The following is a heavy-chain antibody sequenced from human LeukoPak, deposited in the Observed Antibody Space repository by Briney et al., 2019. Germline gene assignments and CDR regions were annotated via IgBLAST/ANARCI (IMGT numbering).Heavy chain of an antibody. Sequence: SETLSLTCAVYGGSFSGYYWSWIRQPPGKGLEWIGEINHSGSTNYNPSLKSRVTISVDTSKNQFSLKLSSVTAADTAVYYCARASMHYYYYYGMDVWGQGTTVTVSS. CDR2: INHSGST. D-gene: IGHD2-2*01. CDR1: GGSFSGYY. J-gene: IGHJ6*02. CDR3: ARASMHYYYYYGMDV. V-gene: IGHV4-34*01.